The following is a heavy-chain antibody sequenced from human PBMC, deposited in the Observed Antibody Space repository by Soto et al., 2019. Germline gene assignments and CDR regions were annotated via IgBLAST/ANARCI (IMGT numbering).Heavy chain of an antibody. CDR1: GGSCIGYH. Sequence: SETLSLTCTVHGGSCIGYHWSWILQHPGKGLEWIGEINHSGSTNYNPSLKSRVPISVDTSKNQFSLELSPGTAADTAVYYCARDEGGFLEWLSLFDYWGQGTLVTVSS. D-gene: IGHD3-3*01. J-gene: IGHJ4*02. V-gene: IGHV4-34*01. CDR2: INHSGST. CDR3: ARDEGGFLEWLSLFDY.